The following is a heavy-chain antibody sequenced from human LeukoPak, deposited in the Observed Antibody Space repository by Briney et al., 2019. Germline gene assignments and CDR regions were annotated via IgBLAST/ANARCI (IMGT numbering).Heavy chain of an antibody. D-gene: IGHD6-13*01. CDR3: ARAYRSSWYANWFDP. CDR2: IYYSGST. Sequence: SETLSLTCTVSGGSISDYYWSWIRQPPGKGLEWIGYIYYSGSTNYSPSLKSRVTISVDTSKNQFSLKLSSVTAADTAVYFCARAYRSSWYANWFDPWGQGTLVTVSS. CDR1: GGSISDYY. V-gene: IGHV4-59*08. J-gene: IGHJ5*02.